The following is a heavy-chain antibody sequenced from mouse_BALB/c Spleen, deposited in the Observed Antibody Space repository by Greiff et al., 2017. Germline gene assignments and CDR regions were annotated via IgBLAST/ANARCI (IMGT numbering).Heavy chain of an antibody. D-gene: IGHD2-14*01. J-gene: IGHJ3*01. CDR1: GYTFTDYN. CDR3: ARVRVRRRGSAWFAY. Sequence: SGPELVKPGASVKIPCKASGYTFTDYNMDWVKQSHGNSLEWIGDINPNNGGTIYNQKFKGKATLTVDKSSSTAYMELRSLTSEDTAVYYCARVRVRRRGSAWFAYWGQGTLVTVSA. V-gene: IGHV1-18*01. CDR2: INPNNGGT.